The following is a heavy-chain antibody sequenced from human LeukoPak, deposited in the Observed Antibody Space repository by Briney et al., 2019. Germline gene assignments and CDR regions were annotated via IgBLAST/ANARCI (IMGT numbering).Heavy chain of an antibody. D-gene: IGHD3-10*01. CDR3: AKAVNYGSGSYYNVHYYYYGMDV. V-gene: IGHV3-30*04. Sequence: PGGSLRLSCSASGFTFSSYAMHWVRQAPGKGLEWVAVISYDGSNKYYADSVKGRFTISRDNSKNTLYLQMNSLRAEDTAVYYCAKAVNYGSGSYYNVHYYYYGMDVWGQGTTVTVSS. CDR2: ISYDGSNK. J-gene: IGHJ6*02. CDR1: GFTFSSYA.